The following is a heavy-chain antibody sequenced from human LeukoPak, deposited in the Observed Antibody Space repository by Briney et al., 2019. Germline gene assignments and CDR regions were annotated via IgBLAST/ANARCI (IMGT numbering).Heavy chain of an antibody. J-gene: IGHJ6*03. CDR1: GGSISSYY. CDR2: IYTSGST. CDR3: ARDSGDFWSGYYTPYYYYYYMDV. V-gene: IGHV4-4*07. D-gene: IGHD3-3*01. Sequence: SETLSLTCTVSGGSISSYYWSWIRQPAGKGLEWIGRIYTSGSTNYSPSLKSRVTMSVDTSKNQFSLKLSSVTAADTAVYYCARDSGDFWSGYYTPYYYYYYMDVWGKGTTVTVSS.